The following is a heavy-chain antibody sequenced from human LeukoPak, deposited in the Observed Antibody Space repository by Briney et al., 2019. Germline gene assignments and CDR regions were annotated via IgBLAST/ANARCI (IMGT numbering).Heavy chain of an antibody. V-gene: IGHV3-21*01. J-gene: IGHJ6*03. CDR3: ARDSRDIVVVPAAMDGYYYYYMDV. Sequence: PGGSLRLSCAASGFTFSSYSMHWVRQAPGKGLEWVSSISSSSSYIYYADSVKGRFTISRDNAKNSLYLQMNSLRAEDTAVYYCARDSRDIVVVPAAMDGYYYYYMDVWGKGTTVTVSS. CDR1: GFTFSSYS. CDR2: ISSSSSYI. D-gene: IGHD2-2*01.